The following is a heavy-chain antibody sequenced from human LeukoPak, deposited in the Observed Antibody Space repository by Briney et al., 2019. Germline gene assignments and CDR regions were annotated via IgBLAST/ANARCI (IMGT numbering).Heavy chain of an antibody. Sequence: PGGSLRLSCAASGFTFSYAWVSWVRQAPGKGPEWIGRIKSKRDGGTTDYAAPVKGRFTFSRDDSKNTVYLQMNSLKTEDTAVYYCTTDLGSGSLFDYWGQGTLVTVSS. CDR2: IKSKRDGGTT. CDR3: TTDLGSGSLFDY. J-gene: IGHJ4*02. V-gene: IGHV3-15*01. D-gene: IGHD1-26*01. CDR1: GFTFSYAW.